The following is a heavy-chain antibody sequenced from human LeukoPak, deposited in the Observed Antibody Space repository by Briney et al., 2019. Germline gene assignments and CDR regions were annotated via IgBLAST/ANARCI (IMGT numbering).Heavy chain of an antibody. CDR2: TYYRSKWYN. CDR1: GDSVSSNSAG. J-gene: IGHJ5*02. D-gene: IGHD6-19*01. CDR3: ARDSSSGSFWFDP. V-gene: IGHV6-1*01. Sequence: SQTLSLTCAISGDSVSSNSAGWNWIRQSPSRGLEWLGRTYYRSKWYNDDAVSVKSRITINPDTSKNQFSLHLTSVTAADTAVYYCARDSSSGSFWFDPWGQGTLVTVSS.